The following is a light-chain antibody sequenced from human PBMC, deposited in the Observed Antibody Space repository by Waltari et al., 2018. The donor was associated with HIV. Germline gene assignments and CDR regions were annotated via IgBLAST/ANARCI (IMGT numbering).Light chain of an antibody. CDR1: SSNIGTNI. Sequence: QSVLTQPPSASGTPGQRVTIPCSGSSSNIGTNIVSWYQHLPPTAPKLLIFNNNRRPSGVPDRFSGSKSGTSASLAITGLQAEDEADYYCQSYDSSLSASFGGGTKLTVL. J-gene: IGLJ2*01. CDR3: QSYDSSLSAS. CDR2: NNN. V-gene: IGLV1-44*01.